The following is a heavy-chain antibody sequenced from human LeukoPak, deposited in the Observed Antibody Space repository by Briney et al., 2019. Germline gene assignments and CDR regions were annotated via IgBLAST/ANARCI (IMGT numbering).Heavy chain of an antibody. CDR2: IYPDDSDI. Sequence: GESLKISCKGSGYSFTTYWIAWVRQMPGKGLEWMGIIYPDDSDIRYSPSFQGQVTVSADKPINTAYLQWSSLKASDTAMYYCARAYGDNEPFDYWGQGTLVTVSS. J-gene: IGHJ4*02. CDR3: ARAYGDNEPFDY. D-gene: IGHD4-17*01. V-gene: IGHV5-51*04. CDR1: GYSFTTYW.